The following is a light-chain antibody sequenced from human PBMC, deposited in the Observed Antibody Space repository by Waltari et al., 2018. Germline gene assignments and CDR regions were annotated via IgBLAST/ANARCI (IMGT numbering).Light chain of an antibody. CDR3: QQYNVWPPIT. Sequence: EVVMTQSPATLSVSPGERATLPCRASQHIYTNLAWYQQSPGQPPRLLISRTSARASGIPGRFSGSGSGTEFTLTISSLQSEDSAVYYCQQYNVWPPITFGQGTRVEIK. V-gene: IGKV3-15*01. J-gene: IGKJ5*01. CDR1: QHIYTN. CDR2: RTS.